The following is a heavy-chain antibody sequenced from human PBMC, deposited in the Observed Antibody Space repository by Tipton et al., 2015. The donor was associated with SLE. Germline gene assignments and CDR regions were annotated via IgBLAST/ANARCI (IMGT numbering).Heavy chain of an antibody. CDR2: INHSGST. Sequence: TLSLTCAVYGGSFSGYYWSWIRQPPGKGLEWIGEINHSGSTNYNPPLKSRVTISVDTSKNQFSLKLCSVTAADTAVYYCARGHSHIVVVIGGGWFDTWGQGTLVSVSS. CDR1: GGSFSGYY. CDR3: ARGHSHIVVVIGGGWFDT. J-gene: IGHJ5*02. V-gene: IGHV4-34*01. D-gene: IGHD2-21*01.